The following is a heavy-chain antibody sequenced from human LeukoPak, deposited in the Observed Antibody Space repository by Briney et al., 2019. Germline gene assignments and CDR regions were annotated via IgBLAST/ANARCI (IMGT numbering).Heavy chain of an antibody. CDR1: GFTFSSYS. CDR2: ISSSSSTI. V-gene: IGHV3-48*01. Sequence: PGGSLRLSCAASGFTFSSYSMNWVRQAPGKGLEWVSYISSSSSTIYYADSVKGRFTISRDNAKNSLYLQMNSLRAEDTAVYYCASEMVRGDTDFDIWGQGTMVTVSS. J-gene: IGHJ3*02. D-gene: IGHD3-10*01. CDR3: ASEMVRGDTDFDI.